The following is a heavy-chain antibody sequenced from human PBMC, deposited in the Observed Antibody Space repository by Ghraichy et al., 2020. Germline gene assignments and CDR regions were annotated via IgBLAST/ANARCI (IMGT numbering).Heavy chain of an antibody. CDR3: AREGSGPGHY. D-gene: IGHD6-19*01. Sequence: ASVKVSCKAASYIFSRYVISWNRQSRGQRLEWMGWISAYNGNTNYAQKLQGRVTMTTDTSTSTAYMELRSLRSDDTAMYYCAREGSGPGHYWGQGTLVTVSS. CDR1: SYIFSRYV. CDR2: ISAYNGNT. V-gene: IGHV1-18*01. J-gene: IGHJ4*02.